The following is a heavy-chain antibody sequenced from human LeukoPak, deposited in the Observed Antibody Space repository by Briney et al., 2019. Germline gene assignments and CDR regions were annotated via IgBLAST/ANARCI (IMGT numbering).Heavy chain of an antibody. CDR3: ARGGITLVRGPGDYYYGMDV. V-gene: IGHV4-59*08. J-gene: IGHJ6*02. CDR1: GGSISSYY. CDR2: IYSSGST. Sequence: SETLSLTCTVSGGSISSYYWSWVRQPPGQGLQWIGYIYSSGSTNSNPSLKSRVTMSVDTSKKQFSLNLSSVTAADTAVYYCARGGITLVRGPGDYYYGMDVWGQGTTVTVSS. D-gene: IGHD3-10*01.